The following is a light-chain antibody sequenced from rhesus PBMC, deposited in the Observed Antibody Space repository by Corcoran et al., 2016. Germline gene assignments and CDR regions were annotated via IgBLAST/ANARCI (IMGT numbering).Light chain of an antibody. CDR2: YVS. J-gene: IGKJ3*01. V-gene: IGKV1-66*01. CDR1: QGINHY. CDR3: QQFNTSPFT. Sequence: DIQMTQSPSSLSASVGDRVTITCRASQGINHYLSWYQQKPGKAPKHLNYYVSSLEKGVPSRFSGSGSGTNYTLTISNLQPENIATFSCQQFNTSPFTFGPWTKLDIQ.